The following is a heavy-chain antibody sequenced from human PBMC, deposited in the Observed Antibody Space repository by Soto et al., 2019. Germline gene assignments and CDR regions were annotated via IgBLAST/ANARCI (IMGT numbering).Heavy chain of an antibody. D-gene: IGHD6-13*01. J-gene: IGHJ5*02. CDR2: ISYDGSNK. CDR1: GFTFSSYG. V-gene: IGHV3-30*18. CDR3: AKESHSSSWYSDWFDP. Sequence: QVQLVESGGGVVQPGRSLRLSCAASGFTFSSYGMHWVRQAPGKGLEWVAVISYDGSNKYYADSVKGRFTISRDNSKNTLYLQMNSLRAEDTVVYYCAKESHSSSWYSDWFDPWGQGTLVTVSS.